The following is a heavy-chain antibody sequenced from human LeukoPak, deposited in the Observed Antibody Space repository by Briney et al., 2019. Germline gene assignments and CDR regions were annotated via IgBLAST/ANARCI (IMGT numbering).Heavy chain of an antibody. Sequence: GASVKVSCKASGYSFSSFYMHWVRQAPGQRLEWMGWINAGNGNTKYSQKFQGRVTITRDTSASTAYMELSSLRSEDTAVYYCARALTMPYYYDSSGWAFDIWGQGTMVTVSS. CDR1: GYSFSSFY. D-gene: IGHD3-22*01. CDR3: ARALTMPYYYDSSGWAFDI. V-gene: IGHV1-3*01. CDR2: INAGNGNT. J-gene: IGHJ3*02.